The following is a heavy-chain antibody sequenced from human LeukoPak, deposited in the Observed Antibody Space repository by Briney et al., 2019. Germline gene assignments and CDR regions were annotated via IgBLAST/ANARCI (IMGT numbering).Heavy chain of an antibody. Sequence: ASVKVSCKASGYTFTGYHMHWVRQAPGQGLEWMGRINPNSGDTNYAQKFQGRVTMTRDTSISTAYMELSRLRSDDTAVYYCARDYCSSASCLFDYWGQGTLVTVSS. CDR3: ARDYCSSASCLFDY. CDR1: GYTFTGYH. D-gene: IGHD2-2*01. V-gene: IGHV1-2*06. CDR2: INPNSGDT. J-gene: IGHJ4*02.